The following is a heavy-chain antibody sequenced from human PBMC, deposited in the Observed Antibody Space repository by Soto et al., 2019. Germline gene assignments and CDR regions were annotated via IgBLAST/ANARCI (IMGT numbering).Heavy chain of an antibody. J-gene: IGHJ4*02. D-gene: IGHD2-15*01. Sequence: SETLSLTCTVSGGSISSYYWSWIRQPPGKGLEWLGYIYSSGITNYNPSLKSRVTMSVDTSKNQFSLKLSSVTAADTAVYYCARQPPHCSGGRCYWYYFDSWGQGTLVTVSS. CDR2: IYSSGIT. CDR3: ARQPPHCSGGRCYWYYFDS. V-gene: IGHV4-59*08. CDR1: GGSISSYY.